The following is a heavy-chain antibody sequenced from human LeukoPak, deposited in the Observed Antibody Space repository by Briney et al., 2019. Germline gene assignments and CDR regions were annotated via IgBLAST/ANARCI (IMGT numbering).Heavy chain of an antibody. V-gene: IGHV4-61*08. D-gene: IGHD5-12*01. CDR1: GGSISSGGYY. J-gene: IGHJ4*02. CDR3: ASSGYSGYDFDY. CDR2: IYYSGST. Sequence: PSETLSLTCTVSGGSISSGGYYWSWIRQHPGKGLEWIGYIYYSGSTNYNPSLKSRVTISVDTSKNQFSLKLSSVTAADTAVYYCASSGYSGYDFDYWGQGTLVTVSS.